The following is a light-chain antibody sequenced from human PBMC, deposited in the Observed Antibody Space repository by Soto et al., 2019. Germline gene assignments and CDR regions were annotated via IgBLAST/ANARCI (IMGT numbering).Light chain of an antibody. Sequence: DIQMTQSPSTLSASVGDRVSITCRTSQSINSWLAWYQQKPGEAPKLLIYKASSLESGVPSRFSGSGSGTEFTRTISSLQPDDFATYYCQQYHNYWTFGQGTKVDIK. CDR2: KAS. CDR1: QSINSW. J-gene: IGKJ1*01. CDR3: QQYHNYWT. V-gene: IGKV1-5*03.